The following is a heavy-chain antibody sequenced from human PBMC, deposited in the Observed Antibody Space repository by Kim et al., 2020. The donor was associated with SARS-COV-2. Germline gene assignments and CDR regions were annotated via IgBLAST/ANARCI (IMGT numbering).Heavy chain of an antibody. D-gene: IGHD6-19*01. CDR2: ISYDGSNK. Sequence: GGSLRLSCAASGFTFSSYAMHWVRQAPGKGLEWVAVISYDGSNKYYADSVKGRFTISRDNSKNTLYLQMNSLRAEDTAVYYCARDPRWYSSGPNWFDPWGEGTLVTVSS. J-gene: IGHJ5*02. CDR3: ARDPRWYSSGPNWFDP. V-gene: IGHV3-30-3*01. CDR1: GFTFSSYA.